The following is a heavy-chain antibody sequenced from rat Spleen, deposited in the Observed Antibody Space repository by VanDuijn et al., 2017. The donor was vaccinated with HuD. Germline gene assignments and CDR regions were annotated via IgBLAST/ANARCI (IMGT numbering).Heavy chain of an antibody. Sequence: EVQLVETGGGLVQPGRSLKLSCVASGFTFSSYWMYWIRQAPGKGLEWVSSINTDGGSTYYPDSVKGRFTISRDNAENTVYLQMNSLRSEDTATYYCAKGQNDRDSYAHVGFDYWGQGVMVTVSS. CDR1: GFTFSSYW. D-gene: IGHD1-12*01. J-gene: IGHJ2*01. CDR3: AKGQNDRDSYAHVGFDY. V-gene: IGHV5-58*01. CDR2: INTDGGST.